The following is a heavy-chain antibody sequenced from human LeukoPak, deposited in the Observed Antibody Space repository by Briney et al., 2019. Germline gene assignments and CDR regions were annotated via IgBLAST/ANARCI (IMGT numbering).Heavy chain of an antibody. D-gene: IGHD5-24*01. CDR1: GYTFTGYY. J-gene: IGHJ4*02. Sequence: ASVKVSCKASGYTFTGYYMHWVRQAPGQGLEWMGWINPNSGGTNYAQKFQGRVTMTRDTSISTVYMELSRLRSDDTAVYYCARDSDGYTHYETLDYWGQGTLVTVSS. V-gene: IGHV1-2*02. CDR2: INPNSGGT. CDR3: ARDSDGYTHYETLDY.